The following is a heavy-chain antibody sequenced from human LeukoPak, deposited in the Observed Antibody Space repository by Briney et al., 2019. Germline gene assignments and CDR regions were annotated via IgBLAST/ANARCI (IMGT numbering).Heavy chain of an antibody. CDR3: ARDLMAPSDY. D-gene: IGHD5-24*01. V-gene: IGHV3-23*01. CDR2: ITDSGRKT. J-gene: IGHJ4*02. CDR1: GLTFSNYA. Sequence: GGSLRLSCAASGLTFSNYAMNWVRQASGKGLEWVSGITDSGRKTYYADSVKGRFTISRDNSKNTLYLQMNSLRAEDTAVYYCARDLMAPSDYWGQGTLVTVSS.